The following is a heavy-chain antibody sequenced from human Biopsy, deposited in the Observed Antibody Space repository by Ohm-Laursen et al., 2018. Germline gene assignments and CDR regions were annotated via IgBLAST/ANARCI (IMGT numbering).Heavy chain of an antibody. V-gene: IGHV1-18*01. CDR2: ISGYNGNT. CDR1: GYMFYSYG. D-gene: IGHD3-10*01. CDR3: ARDRHHAAGSYAGMDV. Sequence: SSVKVSCKSSGYMFYSYGVSWVRLAPGQGPEWMGWISGYNGNTNYPQSLQGRVTLTTDASSSTAYMELRGLRSDDTAVYYCARDRHHAAGSYAGMDVWGQETTVTVSS. J-gene: IGHJ6*02.